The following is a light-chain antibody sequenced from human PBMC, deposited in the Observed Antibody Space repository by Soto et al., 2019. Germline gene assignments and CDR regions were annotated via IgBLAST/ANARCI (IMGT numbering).Light chain of an antibody. Sequence: DIQLTHSPSFLSASVGDRVTITCRASQGIRSYLAWYQQKPGKAPKLLIYAASTLQSGVPSRFSGSGSGTEFTLTISSLQPEDFATYYCQQLNSYPRTFGQGTKLEIK. V-gene: IGKV1-9*01. J-gene: IGKJ2*01. CDR2: AAS. CDR3: QQLNSYPRT. CDR1: QGIRSY.